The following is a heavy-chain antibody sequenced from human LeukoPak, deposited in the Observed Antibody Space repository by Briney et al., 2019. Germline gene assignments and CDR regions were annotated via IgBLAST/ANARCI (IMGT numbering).Heavy chain of an antibody. CDR1: GYTFTSYY. CDR3: ARSYSSSWYRVEAFDI. D-gene: IGHD6-13*01. CDR2: INPSGGST. V-gene: IGHV1-46*01. Sequence: ASVKVSCKASGYTFTSYYMHWVRQAPGQGLEWMGIINPSGGSTSYAQKFQGRVTMTRDMSTSTVYMELSSLRSEDTAVYYCARSYSSSWYRVEAFDIWGQGTMVTVSS. J-gene: IGHJ3*02.